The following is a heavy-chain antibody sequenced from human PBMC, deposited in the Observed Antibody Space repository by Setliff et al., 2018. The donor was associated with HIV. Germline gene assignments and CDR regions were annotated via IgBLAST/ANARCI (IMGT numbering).Heavy chain of an antibody. D-gene: IGHD6-19*01. J-gene: IGHJ3*02. Sequence: SLTCTVSGGSISSGSYYWSWIRQPAGKGLEWIGRVYSSGNTNYNPSLKSRITISLETSRNQFSLRVTSVTATDTAVYYCTRQSPVAGSGAFDIWGQGTMVTVSS. CDR1: GGSISSGSYY. CDR3: TRQSPVAGSGAFDI. CDR2: VYSSGNT. V-gene: IGHV4-61*02.